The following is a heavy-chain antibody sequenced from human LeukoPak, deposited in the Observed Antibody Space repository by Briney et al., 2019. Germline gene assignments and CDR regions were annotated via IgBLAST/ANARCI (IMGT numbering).Heavy chain of an antibody. CDR1: GFTFSSYA. CDR3: ASPYGGNSDYYYYYYGMDV. J-gene: IGHJ6*02. CDR2: ISGSGGST. V-gene: IGHV3-23*01. Sequence: PGGSLRLSCAASGFTFSSYAMSWVRQAPGKGLEWVSAISGSGGSTYYADSVKGRFTISRDNSKNTLYLQMNSMRTEDTAVYYCASPYGGNSDYYYYYYGMDVWGQGTTVTVSS. D-gene: IGHD4-23*01.